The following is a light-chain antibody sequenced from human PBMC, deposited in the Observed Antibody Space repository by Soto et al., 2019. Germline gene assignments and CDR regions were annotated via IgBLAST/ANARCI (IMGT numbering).Light chain of an antibody. J-gene: IGKJ1*01. CDR1: QSITTS. Sequence: DIQMTQSPSTLSASVGDRVTITCRASQSITTSLAWFQQKPGKAPKVLIYKASVLESGVPSRFSGGGSGTEFTLTISSLQPDDSATYYCQHCSGYLTFGQGTKVEIK. CDR2: KAS. CDR3: QHCSGYLT. V-gene: IGKV1-5*03.